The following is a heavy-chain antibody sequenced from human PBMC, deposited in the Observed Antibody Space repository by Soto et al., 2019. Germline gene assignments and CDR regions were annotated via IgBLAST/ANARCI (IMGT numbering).Heavy chain of an antibody. D-gene: IGHD6-6*01. CDR1: GGSISSYY. Sequence: PSETLSLTCTVSGGSISSYYWSWIRQPPGKGLEWIGYIYYSASTNYNPSLKSRVTISVDTSKNQFSLKLSSVTAADTAVYYCARDLLSQLGGFDPWGQGTLVTVSS. CDR2: IYYSAST. V-gene: IGHV4-59*01. CDR3: ARDLLSQLGGFDP. J-gene: IGHJ5*02.